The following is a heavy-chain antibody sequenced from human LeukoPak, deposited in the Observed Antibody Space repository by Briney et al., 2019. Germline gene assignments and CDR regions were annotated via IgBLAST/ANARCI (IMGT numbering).Heavy chain of an antibody. J-gene: IGHJ4*02. Sequence: PGGSLRLSCVDSGFTFSNYAMHWVRQAPGKGLEWVAVISYDGRNKYYADSVKGRFTISRDNSKNTLYLQMNSLRAEDTAVYYCASSGVYDYVWGSYPSDYWGQGTLVTVSS. D-gene: IGHD3-16*02. CDR3: ASSGVYDYVWGSYPSDY. V-gene: IGHV3-30*03. CDR1: GFTFSNYA. CDR2: ISYDGRNK.